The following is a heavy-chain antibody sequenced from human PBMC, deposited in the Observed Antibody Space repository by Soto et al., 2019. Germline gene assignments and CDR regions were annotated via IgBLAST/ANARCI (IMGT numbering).Heavy chain of an antibody. J-gene: IGHJ4*02. CDR3: ARGELLVY. CDR1: GFTFSSYA. Sequence: GSLRLSCAASGFTFSSYAMHWVRQAPGKGLEWVAVISYDGSNKYYADSVKGRFTISRDNSKNTLYLQMNSLRAEDTAVYYCARGELLVYWGQGTLVTVSS. V-gene: IGHV3-30-3*01. D-gene: IGHD1-26*01. CDR2: ISYDGSNK.